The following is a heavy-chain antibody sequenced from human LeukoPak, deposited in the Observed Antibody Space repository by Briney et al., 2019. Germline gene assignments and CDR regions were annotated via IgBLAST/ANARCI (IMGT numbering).Heavy chain of an antibody. Sequence: SETLSLTCAVSGGSISSSNWWSWVRQPPGKGLEWIGEIYHSGSTNYNPSLKSRVTISVDKSKNQFSLKLSSVTAADTAVYYCAKVSWRDSGSSLDYWGQGTLVTVSS. V-gene: IGHV4-4*02. CDR2: IYHSGST. CDR1: GGSISSSNW. D-gene: IGHD1-26*01. J-gene: IGHJ4*02. CDR3: AKVSWRDSGSSLDY.